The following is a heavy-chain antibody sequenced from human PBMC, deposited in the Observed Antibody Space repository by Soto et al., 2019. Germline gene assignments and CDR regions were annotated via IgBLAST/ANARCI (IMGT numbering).Heavy chain of an antibody. V-gene: IGHV4-31*03. CDR3: ARHGIAAAGASSCNWFDP. J-gene: IGHJ5*02. D-gene: IGHD6-13*01. Sequence: SETLSLTCTVSGGSISSGGYYWSWIRQHPGKGLEWIGYIYYSGSTYYNPSLKSRVTISVDTSKNQFSLRLSSVTAADTAVYYCARHGIAAAGASSCNWFDPCGQGTLVTVSS. CDR2: IYYSGST. CDR1: GGSISSGGYY.